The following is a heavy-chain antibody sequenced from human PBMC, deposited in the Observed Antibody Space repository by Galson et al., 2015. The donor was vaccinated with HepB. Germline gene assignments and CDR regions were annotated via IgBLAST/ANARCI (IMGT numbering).Heavy chain of an antibody. CDR1: GFTFSSYA. D-gene: IGHD4-23*01. J-gene: IGHJ4*02. V-gene: IGHV3-23*01. CDR2: ISGSGGST. Sequence: SLRLSCAASGFTFSSYAMSWVRQAPGKGLEWVSAISGSGGSTYHADSVKGRFTISRDNSKNTLYLQMNSLRAEDTAVYYCAKSRFPAKLTYFDYWGQGTLVTVSS. CDR3: AKSRFPAKLTYFDY.